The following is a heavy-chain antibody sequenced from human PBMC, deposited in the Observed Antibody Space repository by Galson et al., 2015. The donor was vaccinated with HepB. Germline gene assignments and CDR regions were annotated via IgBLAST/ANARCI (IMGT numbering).Heavy chain of an antibody. V-gene: IGHV4-39*01. CDR2: IYYSGST. D-gene: IGHD2-2*01. CDR1: GGSISTYY. CDR3: ARPYCSSTSCQATYNWFDP. Sequence: ETLSLTCTVSGGSISTYYWGWIRQPPGKGLEWIGSIYYSGSTYYNPSLKSRVTISVDTSKNQFSLKLSSVTAADTAVYYCARPYCSSTSCQATYNWFDPWGQGTLVTVSS. J-gene: IGHJ5*02.